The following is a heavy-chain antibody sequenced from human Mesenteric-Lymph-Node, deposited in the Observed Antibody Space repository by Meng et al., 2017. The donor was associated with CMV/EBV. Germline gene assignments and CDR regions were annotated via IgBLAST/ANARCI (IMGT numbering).Heavy chain of an antibody. CDR1: GFTVSSNY. D-gene: IGHD6-6*01. CDR2: IYSGGST. Sequence: SLKIPRAASGFTVSSNYMRRVRQAPGQGLEWVSVIYSGGSTHYADSVKGRFTISRDNSKNTLYLQMNSLRAEDTAVYYCARGLAYSSSYPWDYWGQGTTVTVSS. J-gene: IGHJ4*03. CDR3: ARGLAYSSSYPWDY. V-gene: IGHV3-53*01.